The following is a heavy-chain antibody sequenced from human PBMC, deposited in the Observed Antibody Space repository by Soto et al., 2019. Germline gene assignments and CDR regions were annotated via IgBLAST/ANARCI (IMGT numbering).Heavy chain of an antibody. Sequence: SVKVSCKTSGGTFSSYAISWVRPAPGKGLEWMGEIIPIFGTANYAQKFQGRVTITADESTSTAYMELSSLRSEDTAVYYCARDRGPSSGYYPYWFDPWGQGTLVTVPS. V-gene: IGHV1-69*13. CDR1: GGTFSSYA. J-gene: IGHJ5*02. CDR3: ARDRGPSSGYYPYWFDP. CDR2: IIPIFGTA. D-gene: IGHD3-22*01.